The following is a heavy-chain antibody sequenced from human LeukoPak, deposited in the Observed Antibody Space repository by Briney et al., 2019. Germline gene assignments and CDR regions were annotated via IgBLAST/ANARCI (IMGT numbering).Heavy chain of an antibody. CDR1: GFTFSNYW. D-gene: IGHD6-19*01. CDR2: INHSGRT. CDR3: ARGMNSSGWLDDD. Sequence: PGGSLRLSCTASGFTFSNYWMSWVRQPPGKGLEWIGEINHSGRTNYNPSLKSRVTISVDTSKNQFSLKLTSVTAADTAVYYCARGMNSSGWLDDDWGQGTLVTVSS. V-gene: IGHV4-34*01. J-gene: IGHJ4*02.